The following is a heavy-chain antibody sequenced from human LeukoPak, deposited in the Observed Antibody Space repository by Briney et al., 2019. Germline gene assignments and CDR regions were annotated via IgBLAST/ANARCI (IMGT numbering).Heavy chain of an antibody. J-gene: IGHJ6*03. D-gene: IGHD4-11*01. CDR3: TTDHQTTVSPYYYYYYMDV. V-gene: IGHV3-15*01. Sequence: PGGSLRLSCASSGFTFTNAWMSWVRQAPGKGLEWVGRIKSKIDGGTTDYAAPVKGRFTISRDDSKNTLYLQMNSLKTEDTAVYYCTTDHQTTVSPYYYYYYMDVWGKGTTVNVSS. CDR1: GFTFTNAW. CDR2: IKSKIDGGTT.